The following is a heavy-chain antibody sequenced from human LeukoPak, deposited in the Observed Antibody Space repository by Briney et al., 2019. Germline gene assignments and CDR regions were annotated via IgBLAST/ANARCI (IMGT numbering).Heavy chain of an antibody. CDR1: GGSISSSSYY. CDR3: ARHESYYDYAFDI. CDR2: IYYSGST. D-gene: IGHD3-22*01. J-gene: IGHJ3*02. Sequence: SETLSLTCTVSGGSISSSSYYWGWIRQPPGKGLEWIGSIYYSGSTYYNPSLKSRVTISVDTSKNQFSLKLSSVTAADTAVYYCARHESYYDYAFDIWGQGSMVTVSS. V-gene: IGHV4-39*01.